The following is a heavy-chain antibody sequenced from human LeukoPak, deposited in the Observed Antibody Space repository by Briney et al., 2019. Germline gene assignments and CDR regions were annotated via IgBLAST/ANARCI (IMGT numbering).Heavy chain of an antibody. CDR2: IYYSGST. Sequence: SETLSLTCTVSGGSISSSSYYWGWIRQPPGKGLEWIGSIYYSGSTYYNPSLKSRVTISVGTSKNQFSLKLSSVTAADTAVYYCARGYWGTDDAFDIWGQGTMVTVSS. CDR1: GGSISSSSYY. V-gene: IGHV4-39*07. CDR3: ARGYWGTDDAFDI. J-gene: IGHJ3*02. D-gene: IGHD2-21*01.